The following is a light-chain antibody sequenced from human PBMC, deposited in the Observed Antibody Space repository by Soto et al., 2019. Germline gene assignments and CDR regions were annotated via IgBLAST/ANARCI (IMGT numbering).Light chain of an antibody. J-gene: IGKJ1*01. CDR3: QQRSNWPWT. V-gene: IGKV3D-20*02. CDR2: GAS. Sequence: IVLTQSPGTLSLSPGDRXALXXXASQSVSSSYLAWYQQKPGQAPRLLIYGASNRATGTPARFSGSGSGTDFTLTISSLQPEDFAVYYCQQRSNWPWTFGQGTIVDIK. CDR1: QSVSSSY.